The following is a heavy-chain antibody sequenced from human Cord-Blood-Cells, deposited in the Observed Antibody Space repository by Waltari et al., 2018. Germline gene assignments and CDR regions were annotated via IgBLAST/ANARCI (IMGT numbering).Heavy chain of an antibody. J-gene: IGHJ5*02. Sequence: QVQLVQSGAEVKKPGASVKVSCKASGYTFTGYYMHWVRQAPGQGLERMGWNNPNSGGTNDAQKFQGRVTMTRDTSISTAYMELSRLRSDDTAVYYCARDPNWGSSWFDPWGQGTLVTVSS. D-gene: IGHD7-27*01. CDR3: ARDPNWGSSWFDP. V-gene: IGHV1-2*02. CDR1: GYTFTGYY. CDR2: NNPNSGGT.